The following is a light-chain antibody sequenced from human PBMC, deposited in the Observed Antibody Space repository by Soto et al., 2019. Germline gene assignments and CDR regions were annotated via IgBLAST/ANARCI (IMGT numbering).Light chain of an antibody. CDR2: KAS. J-gene: IGKJ4*01. CDR1: QTISSW. Sequence: DIQMTQSPSTLSASVGGRVMITCRASQTISSWLAWYQQKPGKAPKLLIYKASSLESGVPSRFSGSGSGTEFTLTISSLQPDDFATYYCQHYNNYLLTFGGGTKVGIK. V-gene: IGKV1-5*03. CDR3: QHYNNYLLT.